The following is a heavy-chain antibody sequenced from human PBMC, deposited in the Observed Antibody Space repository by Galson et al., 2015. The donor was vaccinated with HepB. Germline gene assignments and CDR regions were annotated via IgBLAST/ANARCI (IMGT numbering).Heavy chain of an antibody. D-gene: IGHD3-9*01. CDR2: IRSRSSDI. J-gene: IGHJ6*02. CDR3: VRDAGDILTDYYYYYGMNV. Sequence: SLRLSCAASGFSVAMYNMNWVRQAPGKGLEWVSSIRSRSSDIYYADSVKGRFTIFRDNAKNSLYLQMNSLRAEDTAVYYCVRDAGDILTDYYYYYGMNVWGQGTTVTVSS. V-gene: IGHV3-21*01. CDR1: GFSVAMYN.